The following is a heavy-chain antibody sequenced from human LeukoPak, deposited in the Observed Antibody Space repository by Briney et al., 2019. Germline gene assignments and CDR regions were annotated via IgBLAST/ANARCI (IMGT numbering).Heavy chain of an antibody. D-gene: IGHD3-9*01. CDR1: GFTFSSYA. V-gene: IGHV3-23*01. Sequence: PGGSLRLSCAASGFTFSSYAMSWVRQAPGKGLEWVSAISGSGGSTYYADSVKGRFTISRDNSKNTLYLQMNSLRAEDTAVYYWAKGGVLRYFDWLFKNFDYWGQGTLVTVSS. J-gene: IGHJ4*02. CDR2: ISGSGGST. CDR3: AKGGVLRYFDWLFKNFDY.